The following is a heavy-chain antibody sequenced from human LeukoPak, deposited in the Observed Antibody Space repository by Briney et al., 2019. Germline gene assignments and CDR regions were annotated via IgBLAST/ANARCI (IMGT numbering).Heavy chain of an antibody. J-gene: IGHJ4*02. V-gene: IGHV1-46*01. CDR3: ARGYGSGRLRYFFDY. CDR2: INPSGGST. D-gene: IGHD3-10*01. Sequence: GASVKVCCNASGYTFTSYDMHLVRQAPGQGLEWMGIINPSGGSTSYAQKFQGRVTMTRDTSTSTVYMELSSPRSEDTAVYYCARGYGSGRLRYFFDYCAQGPLVSVSS. CDR1: GYTFTSYD.